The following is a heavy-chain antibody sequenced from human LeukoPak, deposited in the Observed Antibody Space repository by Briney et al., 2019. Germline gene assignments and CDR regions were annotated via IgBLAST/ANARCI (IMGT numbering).Heavy chain of an antibody. CDR2: IYTSGST. J-gene: IGHJ3*02. CDR3: AREFVVGAPHDAFDI. Sequence: SETLSLTCTVSGGSISSYYWSWIRQPAGKGLEWIGRIYTSGSTNYNPSLKSRVTMSVDTSKNQFSLKLSSVTAADTAVYYCAREFVVGAPHDAFDIWGQGTMVTVSS. V-gene: IGHV4-4*07. D-gene: IGHD1-26*01. CDR1: GGSISSYY.